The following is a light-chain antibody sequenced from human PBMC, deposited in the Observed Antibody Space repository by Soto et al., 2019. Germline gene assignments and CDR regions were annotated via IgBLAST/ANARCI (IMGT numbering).Light chain of an antibody. V-gene: IGLV2-14*03. Sequence: QSALTQPASVSGSPGQSITISCTGTSSEVSDYNYVSWYQQHPGKAPKLMIYDVDTRPPGVSSRFSGSKSDNTASLTISGLQAADEADYYCGSRTSSSTWVFGGGTKLTVL. CDR2: DVD. CDR3: GSRTSSSTWV. J-gene: IGLJ3*02. CDR1: SSEVSDYNY.